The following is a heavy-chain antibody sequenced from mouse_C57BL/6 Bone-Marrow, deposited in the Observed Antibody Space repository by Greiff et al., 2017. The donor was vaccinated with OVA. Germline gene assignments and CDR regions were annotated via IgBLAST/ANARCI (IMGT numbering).Heavy chain of an antibody. Sequence: DVKLVESGGGLVKPGGSLKLSCAASGFTFSDYGMHWVRQAPEKGLEWVAYISSGSSTIYYADTVKGRFTLSRDNAKNTLFLQMTSLRAEDTAFYCCAVPWFAYWGQGTLVTVSA. CDR3: AVPWFAY. CDR1: GFTFSDYG. V-gene: IGHV5-17*01. CDR2: ISSGSSTI. J-gene: IGHJ3*01.